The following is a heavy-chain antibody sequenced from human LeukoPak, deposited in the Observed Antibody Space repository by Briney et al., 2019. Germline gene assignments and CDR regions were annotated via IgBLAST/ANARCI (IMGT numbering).Heavy chain of an antibody. V-gene: IGHV3-43*02. CDR2: IGGDGGST. CDR3: AKDRVAMVRGVSFSFDC. Sequence: GGSLRLSCAASGFTFDDYAMHWVRQAPGKGLEWVSLIGGDGGSTYYADSVKGRFTISRDNSKNSLFLQMNSLRTEDTALYYCAKDRVAMVRGVSFSFDCWGQGTLVPVSS. CDR1: GFTFDDYA. J-gene: IGHJ4*02. D-gene: IGHD3-10*01.